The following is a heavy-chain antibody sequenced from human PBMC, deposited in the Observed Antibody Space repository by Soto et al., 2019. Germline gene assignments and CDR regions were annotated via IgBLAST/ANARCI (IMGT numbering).Heavy chain of an antibody. CDR3: ARMGGYCSSTSCYHPRNYYYYYMDV. Sequence: QVQLVQSGAEVKKPGSSVKVSCKASGGTFSSYTISWVRQAPGQGLEWMGRIIPILGIANYAQKFQGRVTITEDKSTSTAYMELSSLRSEDTAVYYCARMGGYCSSTSCYHPRNYYYYYMDVWGKGTTVTVSS. CDR1: GGTFSSYT. D-gene: IGHD2-2*01. CDR2: IIPILGIA. J-gene: IGHJ6*03. V-gene: IGHV1-69*02.